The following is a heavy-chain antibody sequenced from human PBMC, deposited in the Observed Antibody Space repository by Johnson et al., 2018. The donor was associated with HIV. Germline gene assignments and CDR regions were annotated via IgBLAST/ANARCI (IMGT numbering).Heavy chain of an antibody. CDR2: IYSGGST. CDR3: ARDGRDLVTRGGFYV. CDR1: GFTVSSNY. V-gene: IGHV3-66*03. J-gene: IGHJ3*01. D-gene: IGHD5-18*01. Sequence: EVQLVESGGGLIQPGGSLRLSCAASGFTVSSNYMSWVRQAPGKGLEWVSVIYSGGSTYYADSVKGRFTISRDNSKNTLYLQMNSLRPEDTAVYYCARDGRDLVTRGGFYVWGPGTVVTVSS.